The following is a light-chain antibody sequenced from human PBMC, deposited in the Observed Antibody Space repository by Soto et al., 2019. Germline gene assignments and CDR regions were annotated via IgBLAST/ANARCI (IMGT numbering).Light chain of an antibody. CDR2: GAS. V-gene: IGKV3-20*01. CDR1: QNFGNTF. CDR3: QQYGSSPYT. Sequence: ETVLTQSPGTLSLSPGERATLSCRASQNFGNTFLAWYQQKPGQAPRLLTYGASDRATGIPDRFSGSGSGTDLTLTISRLEPEDFAVYYCQQYGSSPYTFGQGTKLEIK. J-gene: IGKJ2*01.